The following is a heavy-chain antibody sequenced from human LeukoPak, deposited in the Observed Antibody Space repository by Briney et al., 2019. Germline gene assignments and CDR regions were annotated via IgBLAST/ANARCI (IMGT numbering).Heavy chain of an antibody. CDR2: ISGSGGGT. V-gene: IGHV3-23*01. D-gene: IGHD6-19*01. CDR1: GFTFSSYA. J-gene: IGHJ4*02. CDR3: AKGYSSGWYYFDS. Sequence: PGGSLRLSCAASGFTFSSYAMSWVRQPPGKGLEWVSAISGSGGGTYYADSVKGRFTISRDNSKNTLYLQMNSLRAEDTAVYYCAKGYSSGWYYFDSWGQGTLVTVSS.